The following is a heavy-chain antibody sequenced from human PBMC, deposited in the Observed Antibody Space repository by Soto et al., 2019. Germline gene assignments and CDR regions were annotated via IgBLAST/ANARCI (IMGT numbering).Heavy chain of an antibody. V-gene: IGHV4-59*01. D-gene: IGHD2-8*01. Sequence: LSVTCTVSGGSISNYYWYWIRQPPGKGLEWIAYIYYSGSTNYNPSLKSRVTISVDTSKNQFSLNLTSVTAADTAVYYCARGGMGPLFEALDYWGQGTLVTVYS. J-gene: IGHJ4*02. CDR3: ARGGMGPLFEALDY. CDR2: IYYSGST. CDR1: GGSISNYY.